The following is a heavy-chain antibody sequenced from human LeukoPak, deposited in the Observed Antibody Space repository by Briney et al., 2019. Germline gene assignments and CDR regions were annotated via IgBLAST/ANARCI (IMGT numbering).Heavy chain of an antibody. D-gene: IGHD1-1*01. Sequence: PGGSLRLSCSASGFTFSSYGMHWVRQAPGKGLEWVAFIRYDGSNKYYADSVKGRFSISRDNSKNTLYLQMNSLTAEDTAVYYCVRGWQQLGSWGRGTLVTVSS. J-gene: IGHJ5*02. CDR3: VRGWQQLGS. CDR1: GFTFSSYG. V-gene: IGHV3-30*02. CDR2: IRYDGSNK.